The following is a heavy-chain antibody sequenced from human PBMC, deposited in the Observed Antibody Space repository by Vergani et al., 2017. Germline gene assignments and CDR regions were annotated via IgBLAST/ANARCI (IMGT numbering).Heavy chain of an antibody. Sequence: QVQLVESGGGVVQPGRSLRLSCAASGFTFSSYGMHWVRQAPGKGLEWVAVISYDGSNKYYADSVKGRFTISRDNSKNTLYLQMNGLRAEDTAVYYCARDTSSSSGFDYWGQGTLVTVSS. CDR1: GFTFSSYG. CDR3: ARDTSSSSGFDY. CDR2: ISYDGSNK. J-gene: IGHJ4*02. V-gene: IGHV3-30*03. D-gene: IGHD6-6*01.